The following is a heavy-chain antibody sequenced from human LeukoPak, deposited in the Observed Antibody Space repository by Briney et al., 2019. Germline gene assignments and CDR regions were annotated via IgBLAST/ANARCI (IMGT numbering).Heavy chain of an antibody. Sequence: SETLSLTCAVYNGSFSSYYWSWIRQPPGKGLEWIGEINHSGSTNYNPSLKSRVTISVDTSKNQFSLKLSSVTAADTAEYYCAKGSDPFRWFGEFNVKLPRPIRHYYFDSWGQGTLVTVSS. J-gene: IGHJ4*02. CDR1: NGSFSSYY. CDR3: AKGSDPFRWFGEFNVKLPRPIRHYYFDS. CDR2: INHSGST. V-gene: IGHV4-34*01. D-gene: IGHD3-10*01.